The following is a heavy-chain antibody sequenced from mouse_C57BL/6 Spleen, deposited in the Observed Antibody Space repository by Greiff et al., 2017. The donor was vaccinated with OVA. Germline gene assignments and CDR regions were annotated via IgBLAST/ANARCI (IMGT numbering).Heavy chain of an antibody. J-gene: IGHJ4*01. V-gene: IGHV2-2*01. CDR3: ARYITTVVEGYAMDY. CDR2: IWSGGST. Sequence: VKLVESGPGLVQPSQSLSITCTVSGFSLTSYGVHWVRQSPGKGLEWLGVIWSGGSTDYNAAFISRLSISKDNSKSQVFFKMNSLQADDTAIYYCARYITTVVEGYAMDYWGQGTSVTVSS. D-gene: IGHD1-1*01. CDR1: GFSLTSYG.